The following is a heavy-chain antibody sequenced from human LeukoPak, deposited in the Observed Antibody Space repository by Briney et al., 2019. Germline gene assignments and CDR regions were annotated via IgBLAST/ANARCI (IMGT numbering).Heavy chain of an antibody. CDR3: AKDTFARGDRYFDL. Sequence: GGSLRLSCAASGFTFSSYGMHWVRQAPGKGLEWVAFIRYDGSNKYYADSVKGRFTFSRDNSKNTLYLQMNSLRAENTAVYYCAKDTFARGDRYFDLWGRGTLVTVSS. V-gene: IGHV3-30*02. D-gene: IGHD3-10*01. J-gene: IGHJ2*01. CDR2: IRYDGSNK. CDR1: GFTFSSYG.